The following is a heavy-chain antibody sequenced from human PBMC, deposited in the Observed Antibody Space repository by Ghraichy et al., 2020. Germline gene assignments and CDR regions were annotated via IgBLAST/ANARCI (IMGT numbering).Heavy chain of an antibody. V-gene: IGHV3-48*02. Sequence: GESLNISCAASGFTFSSYSMNWVRQAPGKGLEWVSYIGSSGSSSSTIYYADSVKGRFTISRDNAKNSLYLQMNSLRDEDTAVYYCARDRIADYWGQGTLVTVSS. D-gene: IGHD2-15*01. CDR3: ARDRIADY. CDR2: IGSSGSSSSTI. CDR1: GFTFSSYS. J-gene: IGHJ4*02.